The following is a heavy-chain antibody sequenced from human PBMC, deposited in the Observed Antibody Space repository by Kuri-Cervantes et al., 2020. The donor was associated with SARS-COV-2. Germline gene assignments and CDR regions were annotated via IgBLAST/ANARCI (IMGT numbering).Heavy chain of an antibody. D-gene: IGHD2-21*01. V-gene: IGHV4-4*07. J-gene: IGHJ4*02. CDR3: ARGGRRAGAYYFDL. CDR2: ISATGNT. Sequence: GSLRLSCSVTGGSISGYYWSWIWQSAARELKWIGRISATGNTNYIPGLKSRVTMSVDTSQSQFSLRLNSVTAADTATYYCARGGRRAGAYYFDLWGPGILVTVSS. CDR1: GGSISGYY.